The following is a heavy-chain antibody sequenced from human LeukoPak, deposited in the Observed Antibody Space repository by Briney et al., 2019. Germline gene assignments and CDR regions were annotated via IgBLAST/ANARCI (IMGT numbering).Heavy chain of an antibody. Sequence: GESLKISCKGSGYSFTSYWIGWVRQMPGKGLEWMGIIYPGDSDTRYSPSFQGQVTISADKSSSTAYLQWSSLKASDTAMYYCAGHKFPGSTSWENWFDPWGQGTLVTVSS. D-gene: IGHD2-2*01. J-gene: IGHJ5*02. CDR1: GYSFTSYW. CDR3: AGHKFPGSTSWENWFDP. V-gene: IGHV5-51*01. CDR2: IYPGDSDT.